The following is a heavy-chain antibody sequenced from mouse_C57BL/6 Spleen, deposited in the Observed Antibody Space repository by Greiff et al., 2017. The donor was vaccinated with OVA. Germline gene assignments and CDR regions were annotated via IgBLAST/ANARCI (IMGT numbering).Heavy chain of an antibody. Sequence: LQESGAELVKPGASVKISCKASGYAFSSYWMNWVKQRPGKGLEWIGQIYPGDGDTNYNGKFKGKATLTADKSSSTAYMQLSSLTSEDSAVYFCARSGYGSSYAMDYWGQGTSVTVSS. J-gene: IGHJ4*01. V-gene: IGHV1-80*01. CDR2: IYPGDGDT. CDR1: GYAFSSYW. CDR3: ARSGYGSSYAMDY. D-gene: IGHD1-1*01.